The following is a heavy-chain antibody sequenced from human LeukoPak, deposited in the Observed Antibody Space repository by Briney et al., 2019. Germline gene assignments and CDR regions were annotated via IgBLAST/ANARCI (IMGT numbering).Heavy chain of an antibody. J-gene: IGHJ6*03. D-gene: IGHD6-13*01. V-gene: IGHV7-4-1*02. Sequence: ASVKVPCKASGYTFTSYAMNWVRQAPGQGLEWMGWINTNTGNPTYAQGFTGRFVFSLDTSVSTAYLQISSLKAEDTAVYYCARAYSSSPGRNYYYYYYMDVWGKGTTVTVSS. CDR2: INTNTGNP. CDR1: GYTFTSYA. CDR3: ARAYSSSPGRNYYYYYYMDV.